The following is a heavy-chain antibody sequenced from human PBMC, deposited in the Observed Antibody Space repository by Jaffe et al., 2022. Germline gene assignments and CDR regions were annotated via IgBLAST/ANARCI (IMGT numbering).Heavy chain of an antibody. V-gene: IGHV3-23*01. D-gene: IGHD2-8*02. Sequence: EVQLLESGGGLVQPGGSLRLSCAASGFTFSNYAMSWVRQGPGKGLEWVSSSGSGGSTYYADSVKGRVTISRDNSKNTLFLQMNSLRAEDTAVYFCAKDFLGYCTRGICYDRSYWYFDLWGRGTLVTVSS. CDR1: GFTFSNYA. J-gene: IGHJ2*01. CDR3: AKDFLGYCTRGICYDRSYWYFDL. CDR2: SSGSGGST.